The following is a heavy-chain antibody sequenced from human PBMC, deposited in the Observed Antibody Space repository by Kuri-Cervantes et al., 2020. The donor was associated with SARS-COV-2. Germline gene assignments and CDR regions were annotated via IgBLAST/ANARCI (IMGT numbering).Heavy chain of an antibody. CDR3: ASTMGVTGYNWFDP. CDR2: VSAYNGNT. V-gene: IGHV1-18*01. J-gene: IGHJ5*02. D-gene: IGHD3-10*01. Sequence: ASVKVSCKASGYTFTSYGISWVRQAPGQGLEWMGWVSAYNGNTNYAQKLQGRVTMTTDTSTSTAYMELRSLRSDDTAVYYCASTMGVTGYNWFDPWGQGTLVT. CDR1: GYTFTSYG.